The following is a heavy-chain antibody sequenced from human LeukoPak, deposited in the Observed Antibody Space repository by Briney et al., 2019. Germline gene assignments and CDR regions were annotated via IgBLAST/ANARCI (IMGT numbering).Heavy chain of an antibody. Sequence: GGSLRLSCAASGFTVSSNYMSWVRQAPGRGLEWVSVIYRGGSTYYADSVKGRFTISRDNAKNSLYLQMNSLRAEDTAVYYCAREGNYYDSSGYRTISFDYWGQGTLVTVSS. CDR2: IYRGGST. J-gene: IGHJ4*02. CDR3: AREGNYYDSSGYRTISFDY. V-gene: IGHV3-66*01. D-gene: IGHD3-22*01. CDR1: GFTVSSNY.